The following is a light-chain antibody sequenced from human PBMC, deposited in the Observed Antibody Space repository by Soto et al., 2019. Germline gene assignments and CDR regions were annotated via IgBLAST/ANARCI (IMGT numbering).Light chain of an antibody. CDR1: QSISTY. V-gene: IGKV1-39*01. CDR2: AAS. J-gene: IGKJ4*01. Sequence: DIQMTQSPSSLSASVGDRVTMTCRSSQSISTYLNWYQQKPGKAPNLLIFAASTLQSGVPSRFSGSGSGTDFTLTIRSLQHEDFATYYCQQSYTAPLTFGGGTKVDIK. CDR3: QQSYTAPLT.